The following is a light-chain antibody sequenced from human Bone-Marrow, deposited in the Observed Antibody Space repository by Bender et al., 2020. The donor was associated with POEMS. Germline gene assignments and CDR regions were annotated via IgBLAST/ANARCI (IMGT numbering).Light chain of an antibody. V-gene: IGLV2-11*01. J-gene: IGLJ2*01. Sequence: QSVLTQPASVSGSPGQSLTISCTGSSSDVGRYDYVSWYQHHPGKAPKLLIYDVTKRPSGVPDRFSGFKAGNTASLTVSGLQAEDEADYYCCSYADIDTLLFGGGTKLTVL. CDR3: CSYADIDTLL. CDR1: SSDVGRYDY. CDR2: DVT.